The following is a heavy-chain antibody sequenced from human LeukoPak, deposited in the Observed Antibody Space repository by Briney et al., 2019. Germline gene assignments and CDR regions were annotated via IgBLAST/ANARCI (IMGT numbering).Heavy chain of an antibody. CDR3: ARSIWYNRQYYFDS. CDR1: GYSFNNYA. CDR2: INCGNGKT. J-gene: IGHJ4*02. Sequence: GASVKVSCKASGYSFNNYAMQWVRQAPGQRLEWMGWINCGNGKTKHSEKFQGRVTITRDQSATTAYLDLSSLGSEDTAVYYCARSIWYNRQYYFDSWGQGTLVTVSS. V-gene: IGHV1-3*01. D-gene: IGHD6-13*01.